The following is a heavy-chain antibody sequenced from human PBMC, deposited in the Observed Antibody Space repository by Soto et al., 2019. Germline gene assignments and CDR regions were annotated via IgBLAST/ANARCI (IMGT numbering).Heavy chain of an antibody. CDR1: GFTFSSYG. D-gene: IGHD4-4*01. CDR3: AKDLVYSNYVDYYYYGMDV. Sequence: QVQLVESGGGVVQPGRSLRLSCAASGFTFSSYGMHWVRQAPGKGLEWVAVISYDESNKYYADSVKGRFTISRDNSKNPLYLQMNSLRAEDTAVYYCAKDLVYSNYVDYYYYGMDVWGQGTTVTVSS. CDR2: ISYDESNK. V-gene: IGHV3-30*18. J-gene: IGHJ6*02.